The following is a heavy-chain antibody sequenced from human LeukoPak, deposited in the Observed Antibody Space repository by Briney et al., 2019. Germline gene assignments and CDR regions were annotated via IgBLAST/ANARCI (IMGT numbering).Heavy chain of an antibody. D-gene: IGHD2-15*01. Sequence: SETLSLTCTVSGGSISSGDYYWSWIRQPPGKGLEWIGYIYYSGSTYYNPSLKSRVTISVDTSKNQFSLKLSSVTAADTAVYYCAGHRSRSAPDFDYWGQGTLVTVSS. CDR2: IYYSGST. V-gene: IGHV4-30-4*08. CDR1: GGSISSGDYY. CDR3: AGHRSRSAPDFDY. J-gene: IGHJ4*02.